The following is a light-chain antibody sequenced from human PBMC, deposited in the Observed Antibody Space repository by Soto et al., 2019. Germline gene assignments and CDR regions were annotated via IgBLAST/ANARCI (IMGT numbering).Light chain of an antibody. CDR3: SSYTSSRV. CDR1: SRDVGGYNY. CDR2: DVS. Sequence: QSALPQPASVSGSPGPSISLSCTGTSRDVGGYNYVSWYHQHPGKAPKLMIYDVSNRPSGVSNRFSGSKSGNTASLTISGLQAEDEADYYCSSYTSSRVFGGGTKLTVL. J-gene: IGLJ2*01. V-gene: IGLV2-14*01.